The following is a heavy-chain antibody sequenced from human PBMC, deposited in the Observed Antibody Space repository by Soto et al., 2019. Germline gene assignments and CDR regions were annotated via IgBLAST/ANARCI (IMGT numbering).Heavy chain of an antibody. CDR1: GYTFTSYD. V-gene: IGHV1-8*01. CDR2: MNPNSGNT. CDR3: ARCRTYYYGSGSHQDFDY. J-gene: IGHJ4*02. D-gene: IGHD3-10*01. Sequence: QVQLVQSGAEVKKPGASVKVSCKASGYTFTSYDMNWVRQATGQGLEWMGWMNPNSGNTGYAQKFHGRVTMTRNTSISTAYMELSSLRSEDTAVYYCARCRTYYYGSGSHQDFDYWGKGTLVTVSS.